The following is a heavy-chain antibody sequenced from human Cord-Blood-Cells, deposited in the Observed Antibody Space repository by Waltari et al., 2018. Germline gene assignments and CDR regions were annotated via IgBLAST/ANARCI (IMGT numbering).Heavy chain of an antibody. J-gene: IGHJ3*02. CDR2: LEPEDGET. V-gene: IGHV1-24*01. Sequence: QVQLVQSGAEVKKPGASVNVSCKVSGYTLTELSMHWVRQAPGKGLEWMGGLEPEDGETINAQKFKGRGTMTEDKATDTAYMELSSLRSEDTAVYYCATELVPNWNYHAFDIWGQGTMVTVSS. CDR1: GYTLTELS. CDR3: ATELVPNWNYHAFDI. D-gene: IGHD1-7*01.